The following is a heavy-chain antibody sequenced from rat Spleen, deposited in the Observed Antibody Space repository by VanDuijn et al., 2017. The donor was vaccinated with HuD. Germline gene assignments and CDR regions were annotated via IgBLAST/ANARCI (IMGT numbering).Heavy chain of an antibody. CDR2: INVAGDTT. CDR1: KFTFRNDA. CDR3: ARRYYSGFDY. V-gene: IGHV5S13*01. D-gene: IGHD1-1*01. Sequence: EVQLVESGGGLVQPGRSLKLSCAASKFTFRNDAMAWVRQAPTKGLEWVASINVAGDTTYYQDSVKGRFTFSRDDARNTLYLQMDSLRSEDTATYYCARRYYSGFDYWGQGVMVTVSS. J-gene: IGHJ2*01.